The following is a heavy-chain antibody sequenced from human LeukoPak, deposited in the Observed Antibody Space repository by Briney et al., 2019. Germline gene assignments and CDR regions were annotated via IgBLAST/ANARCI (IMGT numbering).Heavy chain of an antibody. CDR3: ARDDSVYRIAAAGTNY. Sequence: GGSLRLSCAASGFTFSSYAMHWVRQAPGKGLEWVAVISYDGSNKYYADSVKGRFTISRDNSKNTLYMQMNSLRAEDTAVYYCARDDSVYRIAAAGTNYWGQGTLVTVSS. CDR1: GFTFSSYA. J-gene: IGHJ4*02. CDR2: ISYDGSNK. V-gene: IGHV3-30-3*01. D-gene: IGHD6-13*01.